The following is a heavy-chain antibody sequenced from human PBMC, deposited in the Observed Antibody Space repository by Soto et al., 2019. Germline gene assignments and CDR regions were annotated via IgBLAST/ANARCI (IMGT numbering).Heavy chain of an antibody. V-gene: IGHV1-46*01. CDR2: INPSGGST. Sequence: QVQLVQSGAEVKKPVASVKVSCKASGYTFTSYYMHWVRQAPGQGLEWMGIINPSGGSTSYAQKFQGRVTMTRDTSKSTVYMELSSLRSEDTAVYYCARIAVAGTRLNWFDPWGQGTLVTVSS. CDR1: GYTFTSYY. J-gene: IGHJ5*02. CDR3: ARIAVAGTRLNWFDP. D-gene: IGHD6-19*01.